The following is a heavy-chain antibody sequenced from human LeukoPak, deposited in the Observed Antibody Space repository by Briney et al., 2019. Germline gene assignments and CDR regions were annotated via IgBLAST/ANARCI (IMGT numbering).Heavy chain of an antibody. CDR2: ISAYNGNT. CDR1: GYTFTRYG. Sequence: ASGKVSCKASGYTFTRYGISWVRPAPGQGLEWMGWISAYNGNTNYAPTLQGRVTMTTDTSTSTAYMELRSLGSDDTAVYYCARDGTHGHFACLLHHGGQGTLVTVSS. D-gene: IGHD3-9*01. J-gene: IGHJ4*02. CDR3: ARDGTHGHFACLLHH. V-gene: IGHV1-18*04.